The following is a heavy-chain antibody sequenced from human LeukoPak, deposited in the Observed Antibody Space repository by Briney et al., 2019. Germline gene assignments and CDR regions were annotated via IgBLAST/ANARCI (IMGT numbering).Heavy chain of an antibody. CDR3: AKVGAQAIFGVAGIDY. V-gene: IGHV3-53*01. D-gene: IGHD3-3*01. Sequence: GGSLRLSCAASGFTVSSNYMSWVRQAPGKGLEWVSVIYSGGSTYYADSVKGRFTISRDNSKNTLYLQMNSLRAEDTAVYYCAKVGAQAIFGVAGIDYWGQGTLVTVSS. CDR2: IYSGGST. CDR1: GFTVSSNY. J-gene: IGHJ4*02.